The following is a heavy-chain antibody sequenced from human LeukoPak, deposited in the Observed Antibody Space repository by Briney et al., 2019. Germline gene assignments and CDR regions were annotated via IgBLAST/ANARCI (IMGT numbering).Heavy chain of an antibody. V-gene: IGHV4-4*07. CDR3: ARGITAAAGIFDC. CDR2: IYSSGST. J-gene: IGHJ4*02. Sequence: PSETLSLTCSVSGGSISSYYWSWVRQPAGKGLEWIGRIYSSGSTNYNPSLNSRVTMSADTSNNQFSLRLTSVTAADTAVYYCARGITAAAGIFDCWGQGTLVTVSS. CDR1: GGSISSYY. D-gene: IGHD6-13*01.